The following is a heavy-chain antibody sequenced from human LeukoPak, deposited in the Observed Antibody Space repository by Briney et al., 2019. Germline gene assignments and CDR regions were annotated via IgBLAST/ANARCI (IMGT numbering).Heavy chain of an antibody. J-gene: IGHJ6*02. D-gene: IGHD3-3*01. Sequence: GGSLRLSCAASGFTFSSYDMHWVRQVTGKGLEWVSAIGTAGDTYYPGFVKGRFTISRENAKNSLYPQMNSLRAEDTAVYYCARGSRFGVVIINDGMDVWGQGTTVTVSS. CDR3: ARGSRFGVVIINDGMDV. V-gene: IGHV3-13*01. CDR2: IGTAGDT. CDR1: GFTFSSYD.